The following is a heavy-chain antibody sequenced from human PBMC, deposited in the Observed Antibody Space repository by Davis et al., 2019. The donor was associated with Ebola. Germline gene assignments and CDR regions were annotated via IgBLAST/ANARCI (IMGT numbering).Heavy chain of an antibody. J-gene: IGHJ4*02. V-gene: IGHV6-1*01. CDR1: GDSVSGSSGA. Sequence: HSQTLSLTCVISGDSVSGSSGAWNWIRQSPSRGLEWLGRTYYTSKWYNHYAASVKSRMTINPDTSKNQFSLKLNSVTPEDTAVYYCGRGWLRTGIDYWGQGTLVTVSS. CDR2: TYYTSKWYN. D-gene: IGHD5-12*01. CDR3: GRGWLRTGIDY.